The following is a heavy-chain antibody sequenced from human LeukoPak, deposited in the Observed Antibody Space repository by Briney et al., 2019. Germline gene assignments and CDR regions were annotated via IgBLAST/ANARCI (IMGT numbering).Heavy chain of an antibody. D-gene: IGHD3-9*01. J-gene: IGHJ6*02. CDR2: INPNSGGT. Sequence: ASVKVSCKASGYTFTGYYMHWVRQAPGQGLEWMGWINPNSGGTNYAQKFQGRVTMTRDTSISTAYMELSRLRTDDTAVYYCARAIPYDILTGYYFSGMDVWGQGTTVTVSS. CDR3: ARAIPYDILTGYYFSGMDV. V-gene: IGHV1-2*02. CDR1: GYTFTGYY.